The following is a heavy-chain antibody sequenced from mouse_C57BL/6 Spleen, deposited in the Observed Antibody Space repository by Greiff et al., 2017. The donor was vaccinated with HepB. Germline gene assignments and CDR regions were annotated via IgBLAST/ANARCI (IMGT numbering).Heavy chain of an antibody. CDR2: ISSGSSTI. J-gene: IGHJ1*03. V-gene: IGHV5-17*01. Sequence: EVKLMESGGGLVKPGGSLKLSCAASGFTFSDYGMHWVRQAPEKGLEWVAYISSGSSTIYYADTVKGRFTISRDNAKNTLFLQMTRLRSEDTAMYYCAKGYSNYGGVWYFDVWGTGTTVTVSS. CDR3: AKGYSNYGGVWYFDV. CDR1: GFTFSDYG. D-gene: IGHD2-5*01.